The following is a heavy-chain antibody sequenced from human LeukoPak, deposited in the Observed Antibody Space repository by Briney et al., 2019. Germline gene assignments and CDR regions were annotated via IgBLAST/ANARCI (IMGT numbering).Heavy chain of an antibody. Sequence: PSETLSLTCAVSGGSISRGGYSWSWVRQPPGKGLEWIGYIYHSGSTYYNPSLKSRVTISVDRSKNQFSLKLSSVTAADTAVYYCARSSRGYSYGYNYYYGMDVWGQGTTVTVSS. CDR2: IYHSGST. V-gene: IGHV4-30-2*01. CDR1: GGSISRGGYS. J-gene: IGHJ6*02. CDR3: ARSSRGYSYGYNYYYGMDV. D-gene: IGHD5-18*01.